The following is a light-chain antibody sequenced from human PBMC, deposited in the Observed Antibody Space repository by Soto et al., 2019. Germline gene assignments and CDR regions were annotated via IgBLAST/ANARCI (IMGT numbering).Light chain of an antibody. Sequence: QSVLTQPPSASGTPGQRVTISCSGSNSNIGRNTVSWYQQVPGTAPKSLIYSDDQRPSGFPDRISGSRSGTSASLAISGLQSGDEAEYYCAAWDDTLRARVFGGGTKLTVL. V-gene: IGLV1-44*01. CDR2: SDD. J-gene: IGLJ2*01. CDR1: NSNIGRNT. CDR3: AAWDDTLRARV.